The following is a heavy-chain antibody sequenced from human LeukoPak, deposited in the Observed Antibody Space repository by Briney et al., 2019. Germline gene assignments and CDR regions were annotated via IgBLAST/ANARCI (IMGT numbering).Heavy chain of an antibody. V-gene: IGHV1-18*01. CDR3: ARDSLLWVQWFGELFGNWFDP. D-gene: IGHD3-10*01. Sequence: ASVKVSCKASGYTFTSCGISWVRQAPGQGLEWMGWISAYNGNTNYAQKLQGRATMTTDTSTSTAYMELRSLRSDDTAVYYCARDSLLWVQWFGELFGNWFDPWGQGTLVTVSS. CDR1: GYTFTSCG. J-gene: IGHJ5*02. CDR2: ISAYNGNT.